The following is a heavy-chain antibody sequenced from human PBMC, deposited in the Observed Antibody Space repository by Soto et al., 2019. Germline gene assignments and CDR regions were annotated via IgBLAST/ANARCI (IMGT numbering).Heavy chain of an antibody. J-gene: IGHJ4*02. CDR1: GFTFSSYG. V-gene: IGHV3-30*18. CDR3: AKGGTEWLVPDYFDY. CDR2: ISYDGSNK. D-gene: IGHD6-19*01. Sequence: GGSLRLSCAASGFTFSSYGMHWVRQAPGKGLEWVAVISYDGSNKYYADSVKGRFTISRDNSKNTLYLQMNSLRAEVTAVYYCAKGGTEWLVPDYFDYWGQGTLVTVSS.